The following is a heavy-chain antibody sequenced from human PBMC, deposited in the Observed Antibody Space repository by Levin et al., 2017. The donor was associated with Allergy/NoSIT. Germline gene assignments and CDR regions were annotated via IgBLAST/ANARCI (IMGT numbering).Heavy chain of an antibody. Sequence: PWASVKVSCKASGYTFTSYGISWVRQAPGQGLEWMGWISAYNGNTNYAQKLQGRVTMTTDTSTSTAYMELRSLRSDDTAVYYCARLIDIFDLRGPNGWFDPWGQGTLVTVSS. V-gene: IGHV1-18*01. CDR2: ISAYNGNT. J-gene: IGHJ5*02. CDR1: GYTFTSYG. CDR3: ARLIDIFDLRGPNGWFDP. D-gene: IGHD3-9*01.